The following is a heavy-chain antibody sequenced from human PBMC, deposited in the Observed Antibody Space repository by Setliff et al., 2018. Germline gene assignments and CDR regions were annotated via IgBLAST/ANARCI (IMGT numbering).Heavy chain of an antibody. CDR2: INAGNGHT. V-gene: IGHV1-3*03. J-gene: IGHJ5*02. Sequence: ASVKVSCKASGYTSTNYAMHWVRQAPGQRLEWMGWINAGNGHTKYSQEFQGRVTITRDTSASTAYMELSSLRSEDMAVYYCARGRRFGEYWFDPWGQGTPVTVSS. CDR3: ARGRRFGEYWFDP. CDR1: GYTSTNYA. D-gene: IGHD3-10*01.